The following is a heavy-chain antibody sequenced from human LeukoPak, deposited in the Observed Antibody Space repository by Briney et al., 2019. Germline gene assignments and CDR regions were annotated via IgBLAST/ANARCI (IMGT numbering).Heavy chain of an antibody. V-gene: IGHV3-43*01. CDR3: VKDLSYESSGSFFDF. J-gene: IGHJ4*02. CDR2: ISWDGTT. CDR1: GFIFEDYA. D-gene: IGHD3-22*01. Sequence: GGSLRLSCAASGFIFEDYAMHWVRQAPGKTLEWVSLISWDGTTYYADSVKGRFTISRDNSKDSLYLQMDTLRSEDTAFYYCVKDLSYESSGSFFDFWGQGTLVTVS.